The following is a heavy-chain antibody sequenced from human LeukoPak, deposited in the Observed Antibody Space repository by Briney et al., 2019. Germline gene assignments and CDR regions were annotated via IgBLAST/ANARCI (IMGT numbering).Heavy chain of an antibody. Sequence: KPSETLSLTCTVSGGSISSSSYYWGWIRQPPGKGLEWIGSIYYSGSTHYNPSLKSRVTISVDTSKNEFSLKLSSVTAADTAVYYCARNNTLMMYPGGGEDKGFDYWGQGTLVTVSS. CDR3: ARNNTLMMYPGGGEDKGFDY. CDR1: GGSISSSSYY. D-gene: IGHD2-8*01. J-gene: IGHJ4*02. CDR2: IYYSGST. V-gene: IGHV4-39*01.